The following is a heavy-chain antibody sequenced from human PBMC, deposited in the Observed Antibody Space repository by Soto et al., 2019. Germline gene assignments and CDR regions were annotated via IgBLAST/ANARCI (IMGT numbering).Heavy chain of an antibody. D-gene: IGHD3-10*01. J-gene: IGHJ4*02. CDR3: TTDLAHVLLWFGDVGGLLDY. Sequence: EVQLVESGGGLVKPGGSLRLSCAASGFTFSNAWMSWVRQAPGKGLEWIGRIKSKTDGGTADYAAPVKGRFTIPRDESKNTLYLQMNSLKTEDTAVYFCTTDLAHVLLWFGDVGGLLDYWGQGTLVPVSS. CDR2: IKSKTDGGTA. CDR1: GFTFSNAW. V-gene: IGHV3-15*01.